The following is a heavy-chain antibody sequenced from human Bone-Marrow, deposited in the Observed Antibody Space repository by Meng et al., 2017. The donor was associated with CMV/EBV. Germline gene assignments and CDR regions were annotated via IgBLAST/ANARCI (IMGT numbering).Heavy chain of an antibody. D-gene: IGHD3-3*01. V-gene: IGHV3-30*04. CDR3: ARGRYYDFWSGYYFSGMDG. CDR1: GFTFSSYA. CDR2: ISYDGSNK. J-gene: IGHJ6*02. Sequence: GESLKISCAASGFTFSSYAMHWVRQAPGKGLEWVAVISYDGSNKYYADSVKGRFTISRDNSKNTLYLQMNSLRAEDTAVYYCARGRYYDFWSGYYFSGMDGWGQGTTVTVSS.